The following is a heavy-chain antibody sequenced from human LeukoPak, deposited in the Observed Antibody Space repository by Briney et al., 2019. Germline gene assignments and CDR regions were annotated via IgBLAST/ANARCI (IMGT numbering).Heavy chain of an antibody. Sequence: RRASVKVSCKASDYTFTSDDINWVRQATGQGLEWMGWINPNNGNLGYAQKFQGRVTITRNTPISTAYMELSRLRFDDTAVYYCARDLDYDILTGESCYYFDFWGQGTLVTVSS. V-gene: IGHV1-8*03. CDR1: DYTFTSDD. CDR3: ARDLDYDILTGESCYYFDF. CDR2: INPNNGNL. D-gene: IGHD3-9*01. J-gene: IGHJ4*02.